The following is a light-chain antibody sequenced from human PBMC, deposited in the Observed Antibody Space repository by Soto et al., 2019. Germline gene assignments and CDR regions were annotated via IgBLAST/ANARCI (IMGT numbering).Light chain of an antibody. CDR1: QSVSSSY. V-gene: IGKV3-20*01. CDR3: QQYGSSSFT. CDR2: GAS. Sequence: EIVLTQSPGTLSLSPGERATLSCRASQSVSSSYLARYQQKPGQAPRLLIYGASSRATGIPDRFSGSGSGTDFTLTISRLEPEDFAVYYCQQYGSSSFTFGGGTKVEIK. J-gene: IGKJ4*01.